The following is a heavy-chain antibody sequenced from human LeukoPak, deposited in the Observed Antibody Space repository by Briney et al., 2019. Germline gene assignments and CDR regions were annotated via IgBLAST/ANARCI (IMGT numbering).Heavy chain of an antibody. D-gene: IGHD3-16*01. V-gene: IGHV1-8*01. CDR3: ARADYGGDY. CDR1: GYTFTSYD. J-gene: IGHJ4*02. Sequence: GASVKVSCKAPGYTFTSYDINWVRQATGQGLEWMGWMNPNSGNTGYAQRFQGRITMTRNTSISTVYMELSSLKSEDTAVYYCARADYGGDYWGQGTLVTVSS. CDR2: MNPNSGNT.